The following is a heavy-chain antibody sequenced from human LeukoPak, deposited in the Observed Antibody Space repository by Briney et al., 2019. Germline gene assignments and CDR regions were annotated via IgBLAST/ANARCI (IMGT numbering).Heavy chain of an antibody. D-gene: IGHD3-3*01. CDR2: INTNTGNP. CDR3: ARDPSRVTIFGVDLTHPLDY. Sequence: ASVKVSCKASGYTFTSYAMNWVRQAPGQGLEWMGWINTNTGNPTYAQGFTGRFVFSLDTSVSTAYLQISSLKAEDTAVYYCARDPSRVTIFGVDLTHPLDYWGQGTLVTVSS. J-gene: IGHJ4*02. V-gene: IGHV7-4-1*02. CDR1: GYTFTSYA.